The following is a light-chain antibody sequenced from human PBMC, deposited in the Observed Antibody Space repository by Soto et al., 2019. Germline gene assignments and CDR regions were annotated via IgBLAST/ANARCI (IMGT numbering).Light chain of an antibody. CDR3: QSYDSSLSGSV. Sequence: QSVLTQPPSVSGAPGQRVTISCTGTRSNIGAGYDVHWYQQIPGTAPKLLIYGNNNRPSGVPDRFSASKSGTSASLAITGLQAEDEADYYCQSYDSSLSGSVFGGGTKLTVL. J-gene: IGLJ2*01. CDR2: GNN. V-gene: IGLV1-40*01. CDR1: RSNIGAGYD.